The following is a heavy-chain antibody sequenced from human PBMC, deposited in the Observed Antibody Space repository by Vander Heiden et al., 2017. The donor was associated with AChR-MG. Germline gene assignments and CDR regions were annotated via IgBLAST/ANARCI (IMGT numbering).Heavy chain of an antibody. CDR3: AKEGNSGSYYFDF. D-gene: IGHD1-26*01. V-gene: IGHV3-23*01. CDR1: GFTFSNSV. Sequence: VQLLESGGGLVQPGGSLRLSCAASGFTFSNSVMNLVRRVPGKGLEWVSDIRGSGENTNYARSVRGRFSISRDTSKNTVYLQMNSLRAEDAAVYYCAKEGNSGSYYFDFWGQGTLVTVSS. J-gene: IGHJ4*02. CDR2: IRGSGENT.